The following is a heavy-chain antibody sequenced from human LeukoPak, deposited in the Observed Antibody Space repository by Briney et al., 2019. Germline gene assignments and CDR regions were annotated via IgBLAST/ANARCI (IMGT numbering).Heavy chain of an antibody. V-gene: IGHV3-74*01. CDR3: ARDLGQYYDTSDNWFDP. J-gene: IGHJ5*02. D-gene: IGHD3-22*01. CDR2: INSDGINT. Sequence: GGSLRLSCAASGFTFSNYWMHWVRHAPGKGLVWVSRINSDGINTSYADSVKGRFTISRDNAKNTLNLQMNSLRAEDTSVYYCARDLGQYYDTSDNWFDPWGQGTLVTVSS. CDR1: GFTFSNYW.